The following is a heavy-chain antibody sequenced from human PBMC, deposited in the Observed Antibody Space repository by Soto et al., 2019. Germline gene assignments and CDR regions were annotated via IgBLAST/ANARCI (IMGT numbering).Heavy chain of an antibody. J-gene: IGHJ4*02. CDR2: INDDGSHT. D-gene: IGHD1-1*01. Sequence: LRLSCAASGFTFSMYWMHWVRQVPGKGPEWVSRINDDGSHTNYADSVKGRFTISRDNAKNTSYLQMNDLRAEDTAVYYCTRGPRSTSTGTGAFWGQGTLVTVSS. V-gene: IGHV3-74*01. CDR1: GFTFSMYW. CDR3: TRGPRSTSTGTGAF.